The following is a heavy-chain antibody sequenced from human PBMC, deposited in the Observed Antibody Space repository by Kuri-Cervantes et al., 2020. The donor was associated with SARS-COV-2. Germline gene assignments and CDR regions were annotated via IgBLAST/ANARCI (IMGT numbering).Heavy chain of an antibody. J-gene: IGHJ3*02. Sequence: SETLSLTCTVSDGSISDYYWSWIRQPPARGLEWLGYIYYSGVSHYNPSLKSRVTMSVDTSKNQFSLKLISVTAADTAVYYCARDPLGITFGGVIVDAFDIWGQGKMVTVSS. CDR3: ARDPLGITFGGVIVDAFDI. CDR1: DGSISDYY. V-gene: IGHV4-59*12. D-gene: IGHD3-16*02. CDR2: IYYSGVS.